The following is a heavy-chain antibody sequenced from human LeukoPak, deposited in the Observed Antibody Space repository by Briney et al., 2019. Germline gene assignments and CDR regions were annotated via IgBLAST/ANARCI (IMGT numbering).Heavy chain of an antibody. CDR1: EFTFRKYG. CDR3: AKDLSSSHVSEYFDY. V-gene: IGHV3-23*01. CDR2: ISGSGGHT. J-gene: IGHJ4*02. Sequence: PGTSLRLSCAAFEFTFRKYGMHWVRQAPGKGLEWVSSISGSGGHTYYVDSVKGRFTISRDNSKNTLYLQMNSLRAEDTAVYYCAKDLSSSHVSEYFDYWGQGTLVIVSS. D-gene: IGHD6-6*01.